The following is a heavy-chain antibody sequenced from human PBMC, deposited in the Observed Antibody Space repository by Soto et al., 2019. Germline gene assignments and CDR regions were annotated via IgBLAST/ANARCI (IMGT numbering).Heavy chain of an antibody. CDR3: ARNDGFWYYYGMDV. Sequence: EVQLLESGGGLVQPGGSLRLSCAASGFTFSSYAMSWVRQAPGKGLEWVSGISGGGGSTYYADSVKGRFTISRDTSKNTLYLQMTSLRAEDTAVYYCARNDGFWYYYGMDVWGQGTTVTVPS. D-gene: IGHD1-1*01. J-gene: IGHJ6*02. V-gene: IGHV3-23*01. CDR2: ISGGGGST. CDR1: GFTFSSYA.